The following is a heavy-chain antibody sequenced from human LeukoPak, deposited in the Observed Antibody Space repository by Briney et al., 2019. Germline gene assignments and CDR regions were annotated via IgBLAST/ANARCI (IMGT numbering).Heavy chain of an antibody. CDR3: ASTSEDCGGDCYSIYYYYGMDV. Sequence: GASVKVSCKASGYTFTGYYMHWVRQAPGQGHEWMGWINPNSGGTNYAQKFQGRVTMTRDTSISTAYMELSRLKSDDTAVYYCASTSEDCGGDCYSIYYYYGMDVWGQGTTVTVSS. J-gene: IGHJ6*02. V-gene: IGHV1-2*02. CDR1: GYTFTGYY. D-gene: IGHD2-21*02. CDR2: INPNSGGT.